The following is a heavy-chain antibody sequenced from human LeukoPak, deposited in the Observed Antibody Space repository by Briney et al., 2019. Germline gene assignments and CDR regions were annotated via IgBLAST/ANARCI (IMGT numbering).Heavy chain of an antibody. Sequence: SETLSLTCAVYGGSFSGYYWSWIRQPPGKGLEWIGEINHSGSTYYNPSLKSRVTISVDRSKNQFSLKLSSVTAADTAVYYCARGLGFYDILTGYFQVNWFDPWGQGTLVTVSS. D-gene: IGHD3-9*01. CDR1: GGSFSGYY. V-gene: IGHV4-34*01. CDR3: ARGLGFYDILTGYFQVNWFDP. CDR2: INHSGST. J-gene: IGHJ5*02.